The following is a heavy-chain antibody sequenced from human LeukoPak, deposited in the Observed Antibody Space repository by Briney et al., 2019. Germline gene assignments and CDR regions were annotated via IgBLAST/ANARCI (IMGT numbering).Heavy chain of an antibody. V-gene: IGHV4-59*12. CDR3: ARVGKAYYDSSGYSSYFDY. Sequence: SETLSLTCTVSGGSISSYYWSWIRQPPGKGLEWIGYIYYSGSTNYNPSLKSRVTISVDTSKNQFSLKLSSVTAADTAVYYCARVGKAYYDSSGYSSYFDYWGQGTLVTVSS. CDR2: IYYSGST. J-gene: IGHJ4*02. D-gene: IGHD3-22*01. CDR1: GGSISSYY.